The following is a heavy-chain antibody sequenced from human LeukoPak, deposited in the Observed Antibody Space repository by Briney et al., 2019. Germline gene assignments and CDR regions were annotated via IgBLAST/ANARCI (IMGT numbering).Heavy chain of an antibody. CDR3: ARGTSGYPHYFDY. CDR2: ISAYNGNT. J-gene: IGHJ4*02. Sequence: ASVKVSCKASGYTFTSYGISWVRQAPGQGLEWMGWISAYNGNTNYAQKLQGRVTITRDTSASTAYMELSSLRSEDTAVYYCARGTSGYPHYFDYWGQGTLVTVSS. CDR1: GYTFTSYG. V-gene: IGHV1-18*01. D-gene: IGHD3-22*01.